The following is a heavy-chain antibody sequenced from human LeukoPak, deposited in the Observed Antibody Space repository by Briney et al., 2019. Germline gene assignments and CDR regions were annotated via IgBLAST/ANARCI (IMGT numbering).Heavy chain of an antibody. D-gene: IGHD1-26*01. CDR2: INGDGTIT. Sequence: GGSLRLSCAASGFTFSSNWMHWVRQAPGKGLVWVSRINGDGTITDHAESVKGRFAISRNNADNTLHLQMNSLRAEDTAVYHCVREVGAPGSFQHWGQGALVTVSS. CDR3: VREVGAPGSFQH. CDR1: GFTFSSNW. V-gene: IGHV3-74*01. J-gene: IGHJ1*01.